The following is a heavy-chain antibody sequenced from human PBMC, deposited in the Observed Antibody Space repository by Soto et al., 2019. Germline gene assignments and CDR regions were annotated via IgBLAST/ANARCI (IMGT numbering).Heavy chain of an antibody. Sequence: EMQLVESGGGLVQPGGSLRLSCAASGFTFSVYSMSWVRQAPGKGLEWVAYIGGGGIHYADSVKGRFVISRDDAKSSMLLQVNSLRVEYTAVYFCSRVRHWEQWFGPHGAFHIWGQGTMVTVSS. CDR3: SRVRHWEQWFGPHGAFHI. CDR2: IGGGGI. D-gene: IGHD3-22*01. J-gene: IGHJ3*02. V-gene: IGHV3-48*01. CDR1: GFTFSVYS.